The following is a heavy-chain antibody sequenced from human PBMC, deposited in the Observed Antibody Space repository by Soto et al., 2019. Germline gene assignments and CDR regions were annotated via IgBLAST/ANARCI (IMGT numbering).Heavy chain of an antibody. CDR3: AAHDSGGYYAEY. V-gene: IGHV4-39*01. D-gene: IGHD3-22*01. J-gene: IGHJ4*02. CDR2: IHYSGST. CDR1: GDSVTISDYY. Sequence: QLQLQESGPGLVKPSETLSLTCTVSGDSVTISDYYWGWIRQPPGKGLEWIGSIHYSGSTYYNPSLKSRVTISGVTSKKQFSLQLTSVTAADAAVYYCAAHDSGGYYAEYWGQGTLVTVSA.